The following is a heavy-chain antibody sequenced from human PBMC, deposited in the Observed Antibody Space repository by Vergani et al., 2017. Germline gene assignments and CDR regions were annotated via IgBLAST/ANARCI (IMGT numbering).Heavy chain of an antibody. V-gene: IGHV3-21*01. CDR3: ARGPARGVVGGDY. J-gene: IGHJ4*02. Sequence: EVQLVESGGGLVKPGGSLRLSCAASGFTFSDYSMNWVRQAPGKGLEWVSSITGSSSYIYYADSVKGRFTISRDNAKNSLYLQMNSLRAEDTAVYYCARGPARGVVGGDYWGQGTLVTVSS. D-gene: IGHD3-10*01. CDR1: GFTFSDYS. CDR2: ITGSSSYI.